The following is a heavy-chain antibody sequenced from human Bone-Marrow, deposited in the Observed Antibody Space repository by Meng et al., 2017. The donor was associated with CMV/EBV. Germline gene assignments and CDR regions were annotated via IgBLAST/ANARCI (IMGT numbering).Heavy chain of an antibody. J-gene: IGHJ4*02. Sequence: GESLKISCVVSGFTLSNYWMHWVRQAPGKGLVWVSRISLDGSSTNYADSVKGRFTISRDNAKNTVYLQMKSLRVEDTAVYYCARDLWGLGDYWGQGTRVTVSS. CDR1: GFTLSNYW. V-gene: IGHV3-74*01. CDR2: ISLDGSST. D-gene: IGHD3/OR15-3a*01. CDR3: ARDLWGLGDY.